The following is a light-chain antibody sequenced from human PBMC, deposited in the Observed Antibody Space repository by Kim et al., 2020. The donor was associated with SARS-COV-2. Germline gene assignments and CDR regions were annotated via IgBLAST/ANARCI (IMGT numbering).Light chain of an antibody. V-gene: IGKV1-33*01. J-gene: IGKJ4*01. CDR1: QDISNH. CDR3: QQYDNFPRT. Sequence: ASVGDKVTINCQASQDISNHLRWYEQKPGKAPKLLIYDGSILEAGVPSRFSGSGSGTDFTFSIRSLQPEDIATYYCQQYDNFPRTFGGGTKVDIK. CDR2: DGS.